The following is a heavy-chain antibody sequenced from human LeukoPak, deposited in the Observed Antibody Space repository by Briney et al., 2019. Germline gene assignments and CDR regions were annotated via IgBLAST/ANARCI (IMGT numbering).Heavy chain of an antibody. CDR3: ARAGVDTMIVVVTSFDY. V-gene: IGHV3-30*02. CDR2: IRYDGSDK. D-gene: IGHD3-22*01. Sequence: GGSLRLSCAASGFTFSSYGIHWVRQAPGKGLEWVAFIRYDGSDKYYADSVKGRFTISRDNSKNTLYLQMNSLRAEDTAVYYCARAGVDTMIVVVTSFDYWGQGTLVTVSS. J-gene: IGHJ4*02. CDR1: GFTFSSYG.